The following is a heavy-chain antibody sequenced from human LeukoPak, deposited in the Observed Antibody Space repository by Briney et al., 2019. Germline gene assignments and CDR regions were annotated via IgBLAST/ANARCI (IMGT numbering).Heavy chain of an antibody. CDR1: GFTVGSNY. CDR3: ARSYSSGWYYFDY. D-gene: IGHD6-19*01. J-gene: IGHJ4*02. Sequence: GGSLRLSCAASGFTVGSNYMSWVRQAPGKGLEWVSVIYSGGSTYYADSVKGRFTISRDNSKNTLYLQMNSLRAEDTAVYYCARSYSSGWYYFDYWGQGTLVTVSS. CDR2: IYSGGST. V-gene: IGHV3-66*02.